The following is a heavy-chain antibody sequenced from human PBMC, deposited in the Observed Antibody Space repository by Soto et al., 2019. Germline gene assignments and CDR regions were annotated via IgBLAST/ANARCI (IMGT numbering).Heavy chain of an antibody. Sequence: HPGGSLRLSCAASGFTFSRNAMSWVRQAPGKGLEWVSGISGGGGATYYADSVKGRFTISRDNAKNSLYLQMNSLRAEDTAFYYCVRGASLNFDYWGQGTLVTVSS. V-gene: IGHV3-23*01. CDR3: VRGASLNFDY. D-gene: IGHD1-26*01. CDR2: ISGGGGAT. J-gene: IGHJ4*02. CDR1: GFTFSRNA.